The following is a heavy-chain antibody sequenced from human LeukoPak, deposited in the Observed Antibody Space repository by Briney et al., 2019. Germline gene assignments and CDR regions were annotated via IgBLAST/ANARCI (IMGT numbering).Heavy chain of an antibody. CDR1: GGSISSSSYY. J-gene: IGHJ4*02. CDR2: IYYSGST. Sequence: PSETLSLTCTVSGGSISSSSYYWGWIRQPPGKGLEWIGSIYYSGSTYYNPSLKSRVTISVDTSKNQFSLKLSSETAADTAVYYCASLYYYDSSGYYYTLDYWGQGTLVTVSS. CDR3: ASLYYYDSSGYYYTLDY. D-gene: IGHD3-22*01. V-gene: IGHV4-39*01.